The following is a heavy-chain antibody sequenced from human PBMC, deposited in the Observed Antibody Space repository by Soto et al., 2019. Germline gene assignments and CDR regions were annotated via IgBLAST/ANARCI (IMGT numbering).Heavy chain of an antibody. CDR2: IYDSGST. CDR1: GGSISSGGYY. CDR3: ARVSPDARYCTNGVCYINWFDP. J-gene: IGHJ5*02. Sequence: QVQLQESGPGLVKPSQTLSLTCTVSGGSISSGGYYWSWIRQHPGKGLEWLGYIYDSGSTYYNPSLRRRVTLSVDTSKDQFSLKLSCVTAAGTAVYYCARVSPDARYCTNGVCYINWFDPWGQGTLVTVSS. D-gene: IGHD2-8*01. V-gene: IGHV4-31*03.